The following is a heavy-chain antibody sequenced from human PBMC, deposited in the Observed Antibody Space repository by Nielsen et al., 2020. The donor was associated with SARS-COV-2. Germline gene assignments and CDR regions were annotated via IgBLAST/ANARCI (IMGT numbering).Heavy chain of an antibody. CDR2: ISHSGST. V-gene: IGHV4-34*01. D-gene: IGHD4-17*01. CDR1: GGSFSDYH. J-gene: IGHJ3*02. Sequence: SETLSLTCAVYGGSFSDYHWTWIRQPPGKGLEWIGEISHSGSTNYNPSLQSRVTISIDTSKNQFSLRLRSVTAADTALYFCARDYYGDYLDGFDIWGQGTMVTVSS. CDR3: ARDYYGDYLDGFDI.